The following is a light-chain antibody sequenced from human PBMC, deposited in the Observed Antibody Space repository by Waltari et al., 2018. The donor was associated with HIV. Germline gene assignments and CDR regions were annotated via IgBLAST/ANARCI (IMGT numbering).Light chain of an antibody. V-gene: IGLV1-47*01. Sequence: QSVVTQPPPPPGTPRQRVTLSSSVRGPTIGTYSVICYQHFPGTAPTLLIYMNDKRPSGVPGRCSGAQSGTSASLAISGLQYDDEADYYCAVWDDSLGGAVFGGGTKLTVL. CDR3: AVWDDSLGGAV. CDR2: MND. CDR1: GPTIGTYS. J-gene: IGLJ2*01.